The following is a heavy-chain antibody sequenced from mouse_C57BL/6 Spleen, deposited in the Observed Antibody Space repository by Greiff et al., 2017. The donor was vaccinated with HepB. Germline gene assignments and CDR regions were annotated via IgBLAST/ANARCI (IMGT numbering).Heavy chain of an antibody. CDR2: ISDGGSYT. D-gene: IGHD2-1*01. CDR1: GFTFSSYA. V-gene: IGHV5-4*01. J-gene: IGHJ4*01. Sequence: EVQLVESGGGLVKPGGSLKLSCAASGFTFSSYAMSWVRQTPEKRLEWVATISDGGSYTYYPDNVKGRFTISRDNAKNNLYLQMSHLKSEDTAMYYWARAVDYYGNYDAMDYWGQGTSVTVSS. CDR3: ARAVDYYGNYDAMDY.